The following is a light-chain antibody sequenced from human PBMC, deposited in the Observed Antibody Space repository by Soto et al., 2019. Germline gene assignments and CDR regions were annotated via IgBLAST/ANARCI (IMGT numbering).Light chain of an antibody. Sequence: DIVMTQSPDSLAVSLGERATIHCKSSQSVLNSFNNKNYLVWYQQKPGQPPKLLIYWASTRESGVPDRFSGSGSGTDFTLTISSLQAEDVAVYFCQQFFTIPRTFGQGTKVEIK. CDR2: WAS. CDR3: QQFFTIPRT. J-gene: IGKJ1*01. CDR1: QSVLNSFNNKNY. V-gene: IGKV4-1*01.